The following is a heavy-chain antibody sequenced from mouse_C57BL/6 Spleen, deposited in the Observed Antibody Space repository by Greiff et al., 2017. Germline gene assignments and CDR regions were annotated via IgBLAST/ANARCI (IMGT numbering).Heavy chain of an antibody. CDR2: INPNNGGT. CDR3: ARRLLRAYYFDY. Sequence: EVQLQQSGPELVKPGASVKISCKASGYTFTDYYMNWVKQSHGKSLEWIGDINPNNGGTSYNQKFKGKATLTVDKSSSTAYMELSSLTSEDSAVYYCARRLLRAYYFDYWGQGTTLTVSS. CDR1: GYTFTDYY. V-gene: IGHV1-26*01. J-gene: IGHJ2*01. D-gene: IGHD3-2*02.